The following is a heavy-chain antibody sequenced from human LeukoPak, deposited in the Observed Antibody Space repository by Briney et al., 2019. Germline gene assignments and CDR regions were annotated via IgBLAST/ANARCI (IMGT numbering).Heavy chain of an antibody. V-gene: IGHV3-21*01. Sequence: GGSLRLSCAASGFTFSSYSMTWVRQAPGKGLEWVSSISSSSYIYYADSVKGRFTISRDNAKNSLYLQMNSLRAEDTAVYYCARDGGSSWYPDYWGQGTLVTVSS. CDR2: ISSSSYI. D-gene: IGHD6-13*01. CDR1: GFTFSSYS. J-gene: IGHJ4*02. CDR3: ARDGGSSWYPDY.